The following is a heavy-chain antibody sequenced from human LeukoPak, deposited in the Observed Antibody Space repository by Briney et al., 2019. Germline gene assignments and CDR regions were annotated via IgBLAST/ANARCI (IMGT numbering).Heavy chain of an antibody. J-gene: IGHJ4*02. CDR2: VSYDGSYK. D-gene: IGHD3-10*01. V-gene: IGHV3-30*04. CDR1: GFTFSKFA. CDR3: ARHLLWFGELSGGFDY. Sequence: GRSLRLSCAAAGFTFSKFAMHWVRQAPGKGLEWVAVVSYDGSYKYYADSVKGRFTISRDNSKNTLYLQMNSLRAEDTAVYYCARHLLWFGELSGGFDYWGQGTLVTVSS.